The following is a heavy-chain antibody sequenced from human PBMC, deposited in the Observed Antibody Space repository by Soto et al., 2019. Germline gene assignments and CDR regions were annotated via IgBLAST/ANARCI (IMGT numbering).Heavy chain of an antibody. CDR2: MFYSGNT. J-gene: IGHJ3*02. D-gene: IGHD2-2*01. Sequence: SSETLSLTCTVSGGSITSSSYYWGWIRQPPGKGLEWIGSMFYSGNTYYNPSLKSRVTLSINTSKNQFSLKLNSVTAADTAVYYCARSLSTYCSSTSCPSGAFDIWGQGTMVTV. CDR1: GGSITSSSYY. V-gene: IGHV4-39*01. CDR3: ARSLSTYCSSTSCPSGAFDI.